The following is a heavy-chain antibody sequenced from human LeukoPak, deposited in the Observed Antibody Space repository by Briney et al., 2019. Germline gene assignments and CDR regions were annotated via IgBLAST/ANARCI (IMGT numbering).Heavy chain of an antibody. Sequence: PGGSLRLSCAASGFTFSSYSMNWVRQAPGKGLEWVSPISSSSSYIYYADSVKGRFTISRDNAKNSLYLQMNSLRAEDTAVYYCARDFGDYGGNSVGYWGQGTLVTVSS. J-gene: IGHJ4*02. CDR2: ISSSSSYI. V-gene: IGHV3-21*01. D-gene: IGHD4-23*01. CDR1: GFTFSSYS. CDR3: ARDFGDYGGNSVGY.